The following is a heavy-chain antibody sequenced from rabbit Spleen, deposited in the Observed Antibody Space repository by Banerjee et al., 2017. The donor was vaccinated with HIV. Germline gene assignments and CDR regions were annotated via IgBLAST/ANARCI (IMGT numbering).Heavy chain of an antibody. J-gene: IGHJ4*01. Sequence: QSLEESGGDLVKPGASLTLTCTASGFSFSSSYWICWVRQAPGKGLEWIACIYGGSSGSTYYASWAKGRFTISKTSPTTVTLQMTSLTDADTATYFCVRTLPIDGISGGLWGQGTLVTVS. CDR2: IYGGSSGST. V-gene: IGHV1S40*01. CDR3: VRTLPIDGISGGL. CDR1: GFSFSSSYW. D-gene: IGHD4-1*01.